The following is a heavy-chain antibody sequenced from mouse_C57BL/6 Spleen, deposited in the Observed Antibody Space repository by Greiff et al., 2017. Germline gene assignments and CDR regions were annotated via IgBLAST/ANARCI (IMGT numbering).Heavy chain of an antibody. Sequence: QVQLQQPGAELVKPGASVKLSCKASGYTFTSYWMQWVKQRPGQGLEWIGEIDPSDSYPNYNPKFKGKATLTVDTSSSTAYMQLSSLTSEDSAVYYCARGRYGSSLDYWGQGTTLTVSS. CDR2: IDPSDSYP. CDR1: GYTFTSYW. V-gene: IGHV1-50*01. J-gene: IGHJ2*01. D-gene: IGHD1-1*01. CDR3: ARGRYGSSLDY.